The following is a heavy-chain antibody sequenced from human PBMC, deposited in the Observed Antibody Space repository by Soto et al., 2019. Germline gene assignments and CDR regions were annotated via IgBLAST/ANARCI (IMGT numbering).Heavy chain of an antibody. V-gene: IGHV3-23*01. CDR2: ISGSGGST. CDR3: ANCIAAVDSWFDP. J-gene: IGHJ5*02. CDR1: GFTFSSYA. Sequence: GSLILSCAASGFTFSSYAMSWVRQAPGKGLEWVSAISGSGGSTYYADSVKGRFTISRDNSKNTLYLQMNSLRAEDTAVYYCANCIAAVDSWFDPWGQGTLVTVSS. D-gene: IGHD6-13*01.